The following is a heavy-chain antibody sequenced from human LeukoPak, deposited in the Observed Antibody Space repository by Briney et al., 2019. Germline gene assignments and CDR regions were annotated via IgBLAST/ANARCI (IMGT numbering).Heavy chain of an antibody. D-gene: IGHD5-12*01. CDR2: ISWNSGSI. CDR1: GFTFDDYA. Sequence: GGPLRLSCAASGFTFDDYAMHWVRQAPGKGLEWVSGISWNSGSIGYADSVKGRFTISRDNAKNSLYLQMNSLRAEDTALYYCAKGYDYVDAFDIWGQGTMVTVSS. J-gene: IGHJ3*02. V-gene: IGHV3-9*01. CDR3: AKGYDYVDAFDI.